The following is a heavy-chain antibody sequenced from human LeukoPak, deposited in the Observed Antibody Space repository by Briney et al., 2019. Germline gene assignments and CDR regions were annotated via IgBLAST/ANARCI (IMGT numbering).Heavy chain of an antibody. V-gene: IGHV1-2*02. CDR1: GYTFTLHF. J-gene: IGHJ4*02. CDR2: INPNSGGT. D-gene: IGHD3-22*01. CDR3: ARDSPYYYDSSGYPKAFDY. Sequence: GASVKVSCKASGYTFTLHFMHWVRQAPGQGLEWMGWINPNSGGTNYAQKLQGRVTMTTDTSTSTAYMELRSLRSDDTAVYYCARDSPYYYDSSGYPKAFDYWGQGTLVTVSS.